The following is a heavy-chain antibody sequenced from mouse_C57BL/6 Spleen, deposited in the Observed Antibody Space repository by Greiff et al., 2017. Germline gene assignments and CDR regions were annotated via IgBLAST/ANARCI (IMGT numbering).Heavy chain of an antibody. V-gene: IGHV1-50*01. CDR2: IDPSDSYT. D-gene: IGHD2-2*01. J-gene: IGHJ2*01. CDR3: ARSGYPYYFDY. Sequence: QVQLQQSGAELVKPGASVKLSCKASGYTFTSYWMQWVNQRPGQGLEWIGEIDPSDSYTNYNQKFKGKATLTVDTSSSTAYMQLSSLTSEDSAVYYCARSGYPYYFDYWGQGTTLTVSS. CDR1: GYTFTSYW.